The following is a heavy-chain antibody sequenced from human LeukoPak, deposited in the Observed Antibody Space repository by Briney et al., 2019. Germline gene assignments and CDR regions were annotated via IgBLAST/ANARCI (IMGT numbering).Heavy chain of an antibody. V-gene: IGHV4-34*01. D-gene: IGHD1-26*01. Sequence: SETLSLTCAVYGGSFGGYYWSWIRQPPGKGLEWIGEINHSGSTNYNPSLKSRVTISVDTSKNQFSLKLSSVTAADTAVYYCARGVGATPGANWFDPWGQGTLVTVSS. CDR1: GGSFGGYY. J-gene: IGHJ5*02. CDR2: INHSGST. CDR3: ARGVGATPGANWFDP.